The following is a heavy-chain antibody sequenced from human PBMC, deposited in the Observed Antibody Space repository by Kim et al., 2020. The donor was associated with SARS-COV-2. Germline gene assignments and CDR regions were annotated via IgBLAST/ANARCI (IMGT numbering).Heavy chain of an antibody. Sequence: GGSLRLSCAASGFTVSSNYMSWVRQAPGKGLEWVSVIYSGGSTYYADSVKGRFTISRDNSKNTVWLQMNSLKAEDTAVYYCARERSGSIKTLYYFDYWGQGTLVTVSS. V-gene: IGHV3-66*01. CDR1: GFTVSSNY. D-gene: IGHD2-2*01. J-gene: IGHJ4*02. CDR2: IYSGGST. CDR3: ARERSGSIKTLYYFDY.